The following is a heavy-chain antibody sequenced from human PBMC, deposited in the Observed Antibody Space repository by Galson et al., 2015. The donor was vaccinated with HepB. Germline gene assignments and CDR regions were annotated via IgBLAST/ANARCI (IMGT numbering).Heavy chain of an antibody. D-gene: IGHD3-22*01. J-gene: IGHJ4*02. CDR2: INPSGGGT. CDR3: ARSYDSVDCPGY. Sequence: SVKVSCKASGYTFTSYYMHWARQAPGQGLEWMGLINPSGGGTRYAQTFQGRVTMTRDTSTSTVYMELSSLRSDDTAVYYCARSYDSVDCPGYWGQGSLVTVSS. CDR1: GYTFTSYY. V-gene: IGHV1-46*01.